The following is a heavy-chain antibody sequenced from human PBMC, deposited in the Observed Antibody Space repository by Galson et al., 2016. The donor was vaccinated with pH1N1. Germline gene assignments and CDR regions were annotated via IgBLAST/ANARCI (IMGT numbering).Heavy chain of an antibody. CDR3: AREDYYDTDLSDWYFDL. V-gene: IGHV1-69*06. D-gene: IGHD3-22*01. CDR2: IIPILNTA. Sequence: SVKVSCKASGGTFGSYGINWVRQAPGQGLEWMGGIIPILNTAKFAQNFQGRVTIAADKSTTTAYMELSSLRSEDTAVYFCAREDYYDTDLSDWYFDLWGRGTLLTVSS. J-gene: IGHJ2*01. CDR1: GGTFGSYG.